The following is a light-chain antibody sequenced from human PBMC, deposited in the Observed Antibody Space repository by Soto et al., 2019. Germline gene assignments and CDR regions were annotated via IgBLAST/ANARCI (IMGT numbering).Light chain of an antibody. CDR3: QQYNNWPPLT. CDR2: GAS. J-gene: IGKJ4*01. CDR1: QSVSSN. Sequence: EIVMTQSPATLSVSPGESATLSCRASQSVSSNLAWYQQKPGQAPRLLIYGASTRATGIPARFSGSGSGTEFTLTISSLQSEEIAVYYCQQYNNWPPLTFGGGTKVGIK. V-gene: IGKV3-15*01.